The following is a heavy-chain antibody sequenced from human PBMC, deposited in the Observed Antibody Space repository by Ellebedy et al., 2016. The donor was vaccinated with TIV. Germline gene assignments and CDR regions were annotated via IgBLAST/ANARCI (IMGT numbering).Heavy chain of an antibody. CDR2: ISAYNGNT. J-gene: IGHJ4*02. Sequence: ASVKVSCXASGYTFTSYGISWVRQAPGQGLEWMGWISAYNGNTNYAQKFQGRVTMTRDTSISTAYMELSRLRSDDTAVYYCARDNAGVLDYWGQGTLVTVSS. D-gene: IGHD7-27*01. CDR1: GYTFTSYG. V-gene: IGHV1-18*01. CDR3: ARDNAGVLDY.